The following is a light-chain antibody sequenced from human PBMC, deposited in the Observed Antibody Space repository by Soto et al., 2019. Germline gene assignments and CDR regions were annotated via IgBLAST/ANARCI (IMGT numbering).Light chain of an antibody. J-gene: IGKJ4*01. Sequence: DIVLTQSPGTLALCPGERAALWCIASQSVSKYLAWYQQKPGQAPRLLIYDASYRATGIPARLSGSGFGTEFTLTISSLLSEDFEVYYCHQYYKWTLTFGGGTQVDIK. CDR2: DAS. CDR1: QSVSKY. CDR3: HQYYKWTLT. V-gene: IGKV3D-15*01.